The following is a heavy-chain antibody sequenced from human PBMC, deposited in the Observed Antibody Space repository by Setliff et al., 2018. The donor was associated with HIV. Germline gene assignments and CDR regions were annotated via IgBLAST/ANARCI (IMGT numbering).Heavy chain of an antibody. J-gene: IGHJ4*02. V-gene: IGHV3-33*06. D-gene: IGHD3-10*01. CDR1: GFTFSSYG. CDR3: AKDRLSWDYGSGRPLDY. Sequence: GGSLRLSCAASGFTFSSYGMHWVRQAPGKGLEWVAVIWSDGNNKYYADSVKGRFTISRDNSKKTLYLQMNSLGAEDTAVYYCAKDRLSWDYGSGRPLDYWGQGTLVTVSS. CDR2: IWSDGNNK.